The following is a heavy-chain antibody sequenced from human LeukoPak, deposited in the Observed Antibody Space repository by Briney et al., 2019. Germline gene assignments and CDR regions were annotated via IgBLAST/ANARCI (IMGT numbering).Heavy chain of an antibody. V-gene: IGHV4-31*03. J-gene: IGHJ6*02. D-gene: IGHD1-14*01. CDR2: NYYSGST. CDR3: AREYNETGYCMDV. Sequence: SETLSLTCTVSGGSISSGGYYWSWIRQHPGKGLEWIGYNYYSGSTYYNPSLQSRVTISVDKYQNQFSLKLSSIPGAASALHFLAREYNETGYCMDVWGRETTVTVSS. CDR1: GGSISSGGYY.